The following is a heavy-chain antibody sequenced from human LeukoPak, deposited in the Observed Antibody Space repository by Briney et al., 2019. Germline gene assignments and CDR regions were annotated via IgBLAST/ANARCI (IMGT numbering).Heavy chain of an antibody. Sequence: GASVKVSCKASGRTFSSYAINWVRQAPGQGLEWMGGIIPIFGTANYAQKFQDRVTITADESTSTAYMELSSLRSEDTAIYYCASRLYCSNTRCRNFPFAYWGQGTLVTVSS. CDR2: IIPIFGTA. D-gene: IGHD2-2*01. J-gene: IGHJ4*02. V-gene: IGHV1-69*13. CDR1: GRTFSSYA. CDR3: ASRLYCSNTRCRNFPFAY.